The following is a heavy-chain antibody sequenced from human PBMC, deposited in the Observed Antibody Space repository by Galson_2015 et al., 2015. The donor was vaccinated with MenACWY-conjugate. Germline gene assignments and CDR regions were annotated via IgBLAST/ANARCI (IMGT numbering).Heavy chain of an antibody. J-gene: IGHJ6*02. CDR1: GFTFRNYW. CDR3: ARGHYSMDV. CDR2: IKKDGSEK. Sequence: SPRLSCAVSGFTFRNYWMTWVRQAPGKGLEWVASIKKDGSEKYYVDSVKGRFTISRDNTKNSMYLEMNSLRAEDTAVYYCARGHYSMDVWGQGTTVTASS. V-gene: IGHV3-7*03.